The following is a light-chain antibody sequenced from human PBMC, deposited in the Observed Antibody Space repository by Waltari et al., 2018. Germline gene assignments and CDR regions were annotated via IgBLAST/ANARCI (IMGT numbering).Light chain of an antibody. CDR2: ENN. J-gene: IGLJ3*02. V-gene: IGLV1-51*02. CDR3: GTWDSSLGDWV. CDR1: NSNIGNNY. Sequence: QSVLTQPPSVSAAPGQKVTISCSGSNSNIGNNYVSWYQQLPGKAPKLFISENNERTAGIPARFSRSKAATPATLGITGFQTGGEAVYYSGTWDSSLGDWVWGGGTKVT.